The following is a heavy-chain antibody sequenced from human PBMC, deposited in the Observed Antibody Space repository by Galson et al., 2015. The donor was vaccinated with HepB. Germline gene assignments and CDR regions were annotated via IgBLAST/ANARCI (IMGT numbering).Heavy chain of an antibody. Sequence: QSGAEVTKPGESLRISCKGSGSSFPSYWISWVRQMPGKGLEWMGIIYPGDSDTRYSPSFQGQVTISADKSISTAYLQWSSLKASDTAMYYCARLTQPLGGYSWPYYYYGMDVWGQGTTVTVSS. CDR3: ARLTQPLGGYSWPYYYYGMDV. D-gene: IGHD5-18*01. J-gene: IGHJ6*02. CDR1: GSSFPSYW. V-gene: IGHV5-51*01. CDR2: IYPGDSDT.